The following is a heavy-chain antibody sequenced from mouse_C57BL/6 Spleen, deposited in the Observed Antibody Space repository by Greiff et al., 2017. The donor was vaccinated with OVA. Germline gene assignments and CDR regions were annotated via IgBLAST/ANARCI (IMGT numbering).Heavy chain of an antibody. CDR2: VSSGSSTI. V-gene: IGHV5-17*01. Sequence: EVKLQESGGGLVKPGGSLKLSCAASGFTFSDYGMHWVRQAPEKGLEWVAYVSSGSSTIYYADTVKGRFTISRDNAKNTLFLQMTSLRSEDTAMYYCARRDAMDYWGQGTSVTVSS. CDR1: GFTFSDYG. CDR3: ARRDAMDY. J-gene: IGHJ4*01.